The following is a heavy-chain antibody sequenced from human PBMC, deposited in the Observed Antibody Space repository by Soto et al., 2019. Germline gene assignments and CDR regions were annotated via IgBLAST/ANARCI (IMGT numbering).Heavy chain of an antibody. CDR2: ISSNGGST. CDR1: GFTFSSYA. D-gene: IGHD2-15*01. V-gene: IGHV3-64*01. J-gene: IGHJ5*02. CDR3: ANERGGRYCSGGSCWRSLRFDP. Sequence: GGSLRLSCAASGFTFSSYAMHWVRQAPGKGLEYVSAISSNGGSTYYANSVKGRFTISRDNSKNTLYLQMNSLRAEDTAVYYCANERGGRYCSGGSCWRSLRFDPWGQGTLVTVSS.